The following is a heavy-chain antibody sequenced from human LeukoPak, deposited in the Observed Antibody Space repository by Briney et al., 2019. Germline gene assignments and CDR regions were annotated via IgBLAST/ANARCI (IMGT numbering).Heavy chain of an antibody. D-gene: IGHD2-2*01. V-gene: IGHV3-30-3*01. CDR1: GFTFSSYA. CDR3: ARVTRRYCSSTSCLYNWFDP. CDR2: ISYDGSNK. Sequence: PGGSLRLSCAASGFTFSSYAMHWVRQAPGKGLEWVAVISYDGSNKYYADSVKGRFTISRDNSKNTLYLQMNSLRAEDTAVYYCARVTRRYCSSTSCLYNWFDPWGQGTLVTVSS. J-gene: IGHJ5*02.